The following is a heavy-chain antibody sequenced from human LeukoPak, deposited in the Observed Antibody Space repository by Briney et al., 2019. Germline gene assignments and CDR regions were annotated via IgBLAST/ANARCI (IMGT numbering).Heavy chain of an antibody. D-gene: IGHD2-15*01. CDR1: GLTLRSCA. J-gene: IGHJ4*03. CDR3: AKELRPNDY. Sequence: GGSLRLSCAASGLTLRSCAMSWVRQAPGKGLEWVSSISISGDTFYADSVKGRFTLSRDNSMDTLYLQMNILRVEDTAVYYCAKELRPNDYWGQGTLVTVSS. V-gene: IGHV3-23*01. CDR2: ISISGDT.